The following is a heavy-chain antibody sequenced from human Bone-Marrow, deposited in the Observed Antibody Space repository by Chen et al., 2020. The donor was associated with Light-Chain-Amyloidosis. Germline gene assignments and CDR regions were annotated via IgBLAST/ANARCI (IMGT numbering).Heavy chain of an antibody. CDR3: ARERSSGWANAFDI. J-gene: IGHJ3*02. V-gene: IGHV3-33*01. Sequence: VQLVESGGGVVQPGRSLRLSCAASGFTFSSYGMHWVRQAPGKGLEWVAVIWYDGSNKYYADSVKGRFTISRDNSKNTLYLQMNSLRAEDTAVYYCARERSSGWANAFDIWGQGTMVTVSS. CDR2: IWYDGSNK. D-gene: IGHD6-19*01. CDR1: GFTFSSYG.